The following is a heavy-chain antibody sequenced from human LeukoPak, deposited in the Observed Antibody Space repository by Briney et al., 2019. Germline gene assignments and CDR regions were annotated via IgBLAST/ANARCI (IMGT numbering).Heavy chain of an antibody. D-gene: IGHD5-12*01. Sequence: GGSLRLSCAASGFTFSRYWMHWVRQAPAKGLVWVARINSDGNSTTYADSVKGRFTISRDNAKNTLYLQMSSLRAEDTAVYHCAKSTLGGSRMDVWGKGTTVTVSS. J-gene: IGHJ6*04. CDR2: INSDGNST. CDR3: AKSTLGGSRMDV. V-gene: IGHV3-74*03. CDR1: GFTFSRYW.